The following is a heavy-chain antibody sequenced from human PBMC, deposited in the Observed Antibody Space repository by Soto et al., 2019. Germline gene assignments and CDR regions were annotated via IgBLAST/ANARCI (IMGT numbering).Heavy chain of an antibody. V-gene: IGHV1-3*01. J-gene: IGHJ4*02. D-gene: IGHD2-15*01. CDR3: ARGPGGPDGPGDY. CDR2: INAGNGNT. Sequence: ASVKVSCKASGYTFTSYAMHWVRQAPGQRLEWMGWINAGNGNTKYSQKFQGRVTITRDTSASTVYMELSSLRSEDTAVYYCARGPGGPDGPGDYWGQGTLVTVSS. CDR1: GYTFTSYA.